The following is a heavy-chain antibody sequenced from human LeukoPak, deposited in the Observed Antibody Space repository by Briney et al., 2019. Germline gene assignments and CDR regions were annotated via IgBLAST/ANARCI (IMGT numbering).Heavy chain of an antibody. V-gene: IGHV4-59*01. CDR1: GGSISDYY. J-gene: IGHJ4*02. CDR3: ARVPARRVVTTPTYFDF. D-gene: IGHD2-21*02. Sequence: SETLSLTCTVSGGSISDYYWNWIRQPPGKGLEWIGYFSYSGSTNYNPSLKSRVTISVDTSKNQFSLKLSSVTAEDTAVYYCARVPARRVVTTPTYFDFWGQGTLVTVSS. CDR2: FSYSGST.